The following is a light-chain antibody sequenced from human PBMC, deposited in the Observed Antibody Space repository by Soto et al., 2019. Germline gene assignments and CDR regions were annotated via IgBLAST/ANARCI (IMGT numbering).Light chain of an antibody. V-gene: IGLV1-40*01. CDR1: SANVWAAYN. CDR2: GDN. J-gene: IGLJ1*01. Sequence: QSARTQRPSGAGAPRQRGTTSCTTTSANVWAAYNVDWYQQLPGTAAKLPLYGDNNRPSGVPARFSGAKSGTSASLAIAGLQAEDEGDYYCQSYDSSLSCYVFGTGSKGTV. CDR3: QSYDSSLSCYV.